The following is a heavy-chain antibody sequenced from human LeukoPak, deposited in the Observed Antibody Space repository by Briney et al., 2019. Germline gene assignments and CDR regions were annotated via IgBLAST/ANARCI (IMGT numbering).Heavy chain of an antibody. CDR1: GFTFSSYA. J-gene: IGHJ4*02. V-gene: IGHV3-23*01. CDR3: AKVGYDFWSGYLY. Sequence: PGGSLRLSCAASGFTFSSYAMSWVRQAPGEGLEWVSAISGSGGSTYYADSVKGRFTISRDNSKSTLYLQMNSLRAEDTAVYYCAKVGYDFWSGYLYWGQGTLVTVSS. CDR2: ISGSGGST. D-gene: IGHD3-3*01.